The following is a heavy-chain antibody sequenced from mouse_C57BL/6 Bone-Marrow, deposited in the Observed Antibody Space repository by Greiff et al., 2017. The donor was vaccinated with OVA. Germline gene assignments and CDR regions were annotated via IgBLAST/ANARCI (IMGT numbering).Heavy chain of an antibody. V-gene: IGHV1-54*01. CDR3: ERSGITAGAMHN. D-gene: IGHD2-4*01. Sequence: VQLQQSGAELVRPGTSVKVSCKASGYAFTNYLIEWVKQRPGQGLEWIGVINPGSGGTNYNEKFKGKATLTADKSSSTAYMQLSSLTSEDSAVYVGERSGITAGAMHNWGQGTSVTVSS. J-gene: IGHJ4*01. CDR2: INPGSGGT. CDR1: GYAFTNYL.